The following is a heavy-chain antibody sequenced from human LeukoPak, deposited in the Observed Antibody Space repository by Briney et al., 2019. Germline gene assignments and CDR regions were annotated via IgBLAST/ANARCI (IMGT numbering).Heavy chain of an antibody. D-gene: IGHD6-19*01. CDR3: AKDGPGGWGYFDY. Sequence: GGSLRLSCAASGFTFRSYAMNWVRQSPGKGLEWVSAISGSGSSTYYADSVKGRFTISRDNSKNSLYLQMNSLRAEDTAVYYCAKDGPGGWGYFDYWGQGTLVTVSS. V-gene: IGHV3-23*01. CDR2: ISGSGSST. J-gene: IGHJ4*02. CDR1: GFTFRSYA.